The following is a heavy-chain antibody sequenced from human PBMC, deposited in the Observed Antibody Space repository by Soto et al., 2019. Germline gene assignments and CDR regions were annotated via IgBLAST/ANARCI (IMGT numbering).Heavy chain of an antibody. CDR3: ARGPEVTMIVEWVYGMDV. CDR2: IYYSGST. Sequence: SETLSLTCTVSGGSISSYYWSWIRQPPGKGLEWIGYIYYSGSTNYNPSLKSRVTISVDTSKNQFSLKLSSVTAADTAVYYCARGPEVTMIVEWVYGMDVWGQGTTVTVSS. CDR1: GGSISSYY. V-gene: IGHV4-59*01. D-gene: IGHD3-22*01. J-gene: IGHJ6*02.